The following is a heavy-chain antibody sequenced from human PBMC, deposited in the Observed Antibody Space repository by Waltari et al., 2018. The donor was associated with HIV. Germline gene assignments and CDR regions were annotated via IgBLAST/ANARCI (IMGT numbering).Heavy chain of an antibody. Sequence: EVQLLESGGGLVQPGGSLRLSCAASGFPFSSYAMTWVRQASGKGLEWVSAISGSGGSTYYADSVKGRFTISRDNSKNTLYLQMNSLRAEDTAVYYCAKAGGRDFDYWGQGTLVTVSS. J-gene: IGHJ4*02. CDR2: ISGSGGST. CDR1: GFPFSSYA. V-gene: IGHV3-23*01. CDR3: AKAGGRDFDY.